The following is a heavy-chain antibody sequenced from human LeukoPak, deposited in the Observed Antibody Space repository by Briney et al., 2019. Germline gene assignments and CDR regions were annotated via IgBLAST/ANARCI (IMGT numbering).Heavy chain of an antibody. J-gene: IGHJ4*02. CDR1: GDSIRSYY. CDR3: AGGANSGHDPFDY. D-gene: IGHD5-12*01. V-gene: IGHV4-59*01. CDR2: THYSGST. Sequence: SETLSLTGTVSGDSIRSYYWTWIRQSPGKGLEWIGCTHYSGSTKYNPSLESRVTISVDPSKNQFSLKLNSVTAADTDVYSCAGGANSGHDPFDYWGQGALVTVSS.